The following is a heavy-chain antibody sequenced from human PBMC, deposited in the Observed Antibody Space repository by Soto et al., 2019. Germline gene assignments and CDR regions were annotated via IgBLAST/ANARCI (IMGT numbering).Heavy chain of an antibody. CDR3: ARADYIAGGRLFDY. V-gene: IGHV4-4*02. CDR2: IYHSGNT. CDR1: GDSISSGAW. J-gene: IGHJ4*02. D-gene: IGHD4-4*01. Sequence: SETLSLTCAVSGDSISSGAWWSWVRQSPGKGLQWIGEIYHSGNTRNNPSLKSRVTMSVDKSNNQFSLNLMSVTAADTAVYYCARADYIAGGRLFDYWGQGTLVTVSS.